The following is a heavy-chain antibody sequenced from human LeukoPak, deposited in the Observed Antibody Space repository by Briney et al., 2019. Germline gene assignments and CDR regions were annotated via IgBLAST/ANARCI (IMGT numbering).Heavy chain of an antibody. V-gene: IGHV3-74*01. CDR3: ASASSHRIAAGGDY. D-gene: IGHD6-13*01. Sequence: GSLRFSFAASGFTFSNYWMHWVRQAPGKGLVWVSRINSDGSSRNYADSVKGRFTISRDNAKNTLYLQMNSLRAEDTAVYYRASASSHRIAAGGDYWGQGTLVTVSS. CDR2: INSDGSSR. CDR1: GFTFSNYW. J-gene: IGHJ4*02.